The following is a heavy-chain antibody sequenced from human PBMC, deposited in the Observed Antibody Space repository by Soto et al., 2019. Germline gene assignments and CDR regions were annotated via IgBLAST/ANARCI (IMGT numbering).Heavy chain of an antibody. D-gene: IGHD4-17*01. CDR1: GGSFSGYY. CDR2: INHRGST. Sequence: SETLSLTCAVYGGSFSGYYWSWSRQPPGKGLEWIGEINHRGSTNYNPSLKSRVTISVDTSKNQFSLKLSSVTAADTAVYYCAIYAGYYFDYWGQGTLVTVSS. V-gene: IGHV4-34*01. CDR3: AIYAGYYFDY. J-gene: IGHJ4*02.